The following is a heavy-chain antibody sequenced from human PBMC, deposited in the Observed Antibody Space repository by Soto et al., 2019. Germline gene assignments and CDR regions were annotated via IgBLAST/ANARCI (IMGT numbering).Heavy chain of an antibody. CDR3: ARDRLGFGDLDS. CDR1: GFTFNNHA. D-gene: IGHD3-10*01. Sequence: EVHLAESGGRLVQPEGSLRLSCAASGFTFNNHAMTWVRQAPGKGLEWVATVSSGGGATYYADSVKGRFTVSRANSKNTVSLHMDSLRADDTARYYCARDRLGFGDLDSWGPGTLLTVSS. V-gene: IGHV3-23*04. CDR2: VSSGGGAT. J-gene: IGHJ4*02.